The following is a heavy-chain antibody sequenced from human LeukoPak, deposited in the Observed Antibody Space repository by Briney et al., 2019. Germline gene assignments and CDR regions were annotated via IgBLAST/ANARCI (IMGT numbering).Heavy chain of an antibody. J-gene: IGHJ4*02. CDR1: GGSISSSSYY. CDR2: IYYSGST. D-gene: IGHD4-17*01. Sequence: SETLSLTCNVSGGSISSSSYYWGWIRQPPGKGLEWSGSIYYSGSTYYNPSLKSRVTISVDTSKNQFSLKLSSVTAADTAVYYCASVRYGDYVVYFDYWGQGTLVTVSS. CDR3: ASVRYGDYVVYFDY. V-gene: IGHV4-39*01.